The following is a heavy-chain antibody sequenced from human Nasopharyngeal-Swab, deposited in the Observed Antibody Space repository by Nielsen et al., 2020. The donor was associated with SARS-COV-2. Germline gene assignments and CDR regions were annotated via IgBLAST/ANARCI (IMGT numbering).Heavy chain of an antibody. CDR2: ISYDGSNK. D-gene: IGHD2/OR15-2a*01. V-gene: IGHV3-30*18. CDR3: AKEPTIGGYFDY. Sequence: GESLKISCAASGFTFSSYGMHWVRQAPGKGLEWVAVISYDGSNKYYADSVKGRFTISRDNSKNTLYLQMNSLRAEDTAVYYCAKEPTIGGYFDYWGQGTLVTVSS. CDR1: GFTFSSYG. J-gene: IGHJ4*02.